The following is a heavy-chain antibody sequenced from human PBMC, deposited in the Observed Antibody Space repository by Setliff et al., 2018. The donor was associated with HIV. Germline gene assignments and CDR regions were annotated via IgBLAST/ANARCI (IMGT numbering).Heavy chain of an antibody. CDR1: GFTFSVHA. Sequence: PGGSLRLSCAASGFTFSVHATGWVRQGPGKGLEWVSTIGAAGYPTHYAESVKGRFTISKDNSQNALYLQMNSLTDEDTAVYYCAKVFAFGVDGFDIWGQGTMVTVSS. CDR2: IGAAGYPT. D-gene: IGHD3-10*01. CDR3: AKVFAFGVDGFDI. V-gene: IGHV3-23*01. J-gene: IGHJ3*02.